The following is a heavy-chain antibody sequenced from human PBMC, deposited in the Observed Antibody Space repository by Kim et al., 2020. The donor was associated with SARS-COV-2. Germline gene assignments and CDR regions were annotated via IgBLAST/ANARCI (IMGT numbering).Heavy chain of an antibody. D-gene: IGHD3-10*01. V-gene: IGHV4-59*01. CDR2: IYTIGDT. CDR3: ASYGSGGTYFDY. Sequence: SETLSLTCFVSGGSLNYYYWGWIRQPPGKGLEWIGYIYTIGDTIYTPSLKSRLTLSLDTSKNQFSLNLNSVTAADPAGYSCASYGSGGTYFDYWGQGILV. CDR1: GGSLNYYY. J-gene: IGHJ4*02.